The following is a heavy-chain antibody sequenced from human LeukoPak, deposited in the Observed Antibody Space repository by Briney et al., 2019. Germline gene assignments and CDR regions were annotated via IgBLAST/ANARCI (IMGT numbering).Heavy chain of an antibody. Sequence: ASVKVSGKASGYTFTAYYIHWVRQAPGQGLEWMGWINPDSGATSSAQKFQGRVSMTRDTSISTAYLDLNGLISDDTAVFYCARISRGRYYFDYWGQGTLVTVSS. CDR2: INPDSGAT. CDR1: GYTFTAYY. J-gene: IGHJ4*02. D-gene: IGHD2-15*01. CDR3: ARISRGRYYFDY. V-gene: IGHV1-2*02.